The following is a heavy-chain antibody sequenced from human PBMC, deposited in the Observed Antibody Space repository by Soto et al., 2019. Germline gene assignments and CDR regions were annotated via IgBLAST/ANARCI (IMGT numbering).Heavy chain of an antibody. J-gene: IGHJ6*01. D-gene: IGHD3-22*01. V-gene: IGHV1-69*01. Sequence: QVQLVQSGAEVKKPGSSVKVSCQASGGSFSDYAISWVRQAPGQGLEWMGGIIPMLGIADNAQKFQGRVIINADEYTSTVYMELSSLRSEDTAVYYCAREGDYYASSGLQREYHYYGMDVWGQGTKVTVAS. CDR1: GGSFSDYA. CDR2: IIPMLGIA. CDR3: AREGDYYASSGLQREYHYYGMDV.